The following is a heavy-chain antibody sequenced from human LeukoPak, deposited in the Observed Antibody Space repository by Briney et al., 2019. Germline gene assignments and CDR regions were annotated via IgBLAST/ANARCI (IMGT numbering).Heavy chain of an antibody. CDR3: AKDYDTLTYYYMDV. D-gene: IGHD3-22*01. J-gene: IGHJ6*03. Sequence: PGGSLRLSCAASGFTFSSYAMSWVRQAPGKGLEWVSAISGSGGSTYHADSVKGRFTISRDNSKNTLYLQMNSLRAEDTAVYYCAKDYDTLTYYYMDVWGKGTTVTVSS. V-gene: IGHV3-23*01. CDR2: ISGSGGST. CDR1: GFTFSSYA.